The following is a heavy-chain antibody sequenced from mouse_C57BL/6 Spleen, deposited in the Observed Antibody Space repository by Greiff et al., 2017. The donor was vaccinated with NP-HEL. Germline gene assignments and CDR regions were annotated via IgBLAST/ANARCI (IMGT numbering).Heavy chain of an antibody. D-gene: IGHD1-1*01. CDR2: IDPETGGT. CDR3: TLYCYGSSWYYFDY. Sequence: QVQLKESGAELVRPGASVTLSCKASGYTFTDYEMHWVKQTPVHGLEWIGAIDPETGGTAYNQKFKGKAILTADKSSSTAYMELRSLTSEDAAVYYFTLYCYGSSWYYFDYWGQGTTLTVSS. V-gene: IGHV1-15*01. J-gene: IGHJ2*01. CDR1: GYTFTDYE.